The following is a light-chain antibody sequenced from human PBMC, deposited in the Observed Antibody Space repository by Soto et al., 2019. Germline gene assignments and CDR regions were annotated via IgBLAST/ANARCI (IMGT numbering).Light chain of an antibody. CDR2: EVD. CDR3: SSYAGSRWV. CDR1: TSVGGIYNL. J-gene: IGLJ3*02. Sequence: QSALTQPASVSGSPGQSITISCSGTTSVGGIYNLVSWYQQHPGKAPKLVIYEVDKRPSGVSNRFSGSRSGNTASLTISGLQSEDEADYYCSSYAGSRWVFGGGTKLTVL. V-gene: IGLV2-23*02.